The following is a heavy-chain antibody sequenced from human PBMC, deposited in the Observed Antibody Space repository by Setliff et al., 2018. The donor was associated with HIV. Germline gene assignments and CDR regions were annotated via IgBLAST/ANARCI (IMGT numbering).Heavy chain of an antibody. Sequence: SETLSLTCTVSGGSISSSSYYWGWIRQPPGKGLEWIGSIYYTGSTHHNPSLESRVATSVDTSKNQFSLKLSSVTAADTAVYYCARIVRWELVATSTFFYYYMDVWGK. CDR1: GGSISSSSYY. CDR2: IYYTGST. CDR3: ARIVRWELVATSTFFYYYMDV. V-gene: IGHV4-39*01. D-gene: IGHD1-26*01. J-gene: IGHJ6*03.